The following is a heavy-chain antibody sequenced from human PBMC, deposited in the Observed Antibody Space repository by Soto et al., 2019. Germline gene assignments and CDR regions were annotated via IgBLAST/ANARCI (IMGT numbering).Heavy chain of an antibody. Sequence: PGGSLRLSCAGSGFTFSSYAMSWVRQAPGKGLEWVSAISGSGGSTYYADSVKGRFTISRDNSKNTLYLQMNSLRAEDTAVYYCAKGKGITMVRGRPFLNYYYGMDVWGQGTTVTVSS. CDR2: ISGSGGST. CDR3: AKGKGITMVRGRPFLNYYYGMDV. J-gene: IGHJ6*02. D-gene: IGHD3-10*01. CDR1: GFTFSSYA. V-gene: IGHV3-23*01.